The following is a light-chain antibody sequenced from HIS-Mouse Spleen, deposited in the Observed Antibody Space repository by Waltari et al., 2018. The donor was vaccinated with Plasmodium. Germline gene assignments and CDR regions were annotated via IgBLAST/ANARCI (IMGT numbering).Light chain of an antibody. Sequence: EIVMTQSPATLSVSPGERATLSCRASQSVSSNLAWYQHKPGQAPRLLIYGASTRATGSPARLSGSGSGTEFTLNISSLQSEDFAVYYCQQYNNWPPEGAFGPGTKVDIK. CDR3: QQYNNWPPEGA. CDR1: QSVSSN. V-gene: IGKV3-15*01. J-gene: IGKJ3*01. CDR2: GAS.